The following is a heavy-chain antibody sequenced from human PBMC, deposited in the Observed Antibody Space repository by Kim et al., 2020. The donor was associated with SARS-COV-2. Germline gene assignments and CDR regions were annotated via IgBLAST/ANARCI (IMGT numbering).Heavy chain of an antibody. CDR3: AKDQGSINFSVRY. Sequence: ADSVKGRFTISRDNSKNALYLQMNSLRAEDTAVYYCAKDQGSINFSVRYWGQGTLVTVSS. J-gene: IGHJ4*02. V-gene: IGHV3-33*06. D-gene: IGHD3-3*01.